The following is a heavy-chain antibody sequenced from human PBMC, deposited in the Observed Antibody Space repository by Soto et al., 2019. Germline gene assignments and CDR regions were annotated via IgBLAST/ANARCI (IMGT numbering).Heavy chain of an antibody. CDR3: ARFVRSCSGTTCYTRADV. J-gene: IGHJ6*02. D-gene: IGHD2-2*02. V-gene: IGHV4-59*01. Sequence: TSETLSLTCIVSGGSITSYHWSWIRQFPGKRLEWIGFIYSSGSTNYNPSLKSRVTMSVDTSKNQFSLKLRSVIVADTAVYHCARFVRSCSGTTCYTRADVWGQGTTVTVSS. CDR2: IYSSGST. CDR1: GGSITSYH.